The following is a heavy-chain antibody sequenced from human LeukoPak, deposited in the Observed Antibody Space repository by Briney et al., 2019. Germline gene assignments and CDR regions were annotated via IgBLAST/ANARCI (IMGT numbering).Heavy chain of an antibody. Sequence: GESLKISCKGSGYSFTSYWIGWVRQMPGKGLEWMGIIYPGDSDTRYSPSFQGQVTISADKSISTAYLQWSSLKASDTAMYYCARQTSMGSVYPYYYYMDVWGKGTTVTVSS. V-gene: IGHV5-51*01. CDR3: ARQTSMGSVYPYYYYMDV. D-gene: IGHD5-18*01. CDR2: IYPGDSDT. CDR1: GYSFTSYW. J-gene: IGHJ6*03.